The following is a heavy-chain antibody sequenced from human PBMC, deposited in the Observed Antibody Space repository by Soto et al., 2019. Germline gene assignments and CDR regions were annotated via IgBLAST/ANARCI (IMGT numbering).Heavy chain of an antibody. V-gene: IGHV1-2*02. Sequence: QVQLVQSGAEVKKPGASVKVSCKTSGYTFAAYYIHWIRQAPGQGLEWMGWINPTSGRTVYAQNFQDRVTITRDTSISTAYMELRRLNSDDTAVYYCARDPDYGDYWGYFFDSWGQGTPVTVSS. CDR2: INPTSGRT. J-gene: IGHJ4*02. D-gene: IGHD4-17*01. CDR3: ARDPDYGDYWGYFFDS. CDR1: GYTFAAYY.